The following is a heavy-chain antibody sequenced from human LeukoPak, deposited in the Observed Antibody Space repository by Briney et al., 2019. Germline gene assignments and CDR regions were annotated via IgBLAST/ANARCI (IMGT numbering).Heavy chain of an antibody. D-gene: IGHD1-1*01. J-gene: IGHJ4*02. CDR2: IKQDGSEK. Sequence: PGGSLRLSCAASGFTFSDYWLSWVRQAPGKGLEWVANIKQDGSEKYYVDSVKGRFTISRDNAKNSLYLQMNSLRAEDTAVYYCARDRGNWVDYWGQGTLVTVSS. CDR3: ARDRGNWVDY. CDR1: GFTFSDYW. V-gene: IGHV3-7*01.